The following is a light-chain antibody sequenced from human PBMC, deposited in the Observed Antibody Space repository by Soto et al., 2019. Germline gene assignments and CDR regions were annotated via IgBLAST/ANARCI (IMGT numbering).Light chain of an antibody. J-gene: IGKJ1*01. CDR3: QQYRNAWT. Sequence: IQVTQSPSTLSASVGDRVTITCRASQSISAWMAWYQQKPGKAPKLLIYKASNLESGVPSRFSGSGSGTDFTLTISSLQPDDFATYYCQQYRNAWTSGQGNKV. CDR2: KAS. CDR1: QSISAW. V-gene: IGKV1-5*03.